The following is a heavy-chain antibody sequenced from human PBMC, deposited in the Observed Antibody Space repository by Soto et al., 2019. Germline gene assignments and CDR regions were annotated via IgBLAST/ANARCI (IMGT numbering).Heavy chain of an antibody. CDR2: IYYSGSP. CDR1: GGSISSYY. Sequence: QVQLQESGPGLVKPSETLSLTCTVSGGSISSYYWSWIRQPPGKGLEWIGYIYYSGSPNYNPSLKSRVTISVDASNNQFSLKLSSVTAAATAVYYCASSNIAAAGFYYYGMDVWGRGTTVTVSS. D-gene: IGHD6-13*01. J-gene: IGHJ6*04. V-gene: IGHV4-59*01. CDR3: ASSNIAAAGFYYYGMDV.